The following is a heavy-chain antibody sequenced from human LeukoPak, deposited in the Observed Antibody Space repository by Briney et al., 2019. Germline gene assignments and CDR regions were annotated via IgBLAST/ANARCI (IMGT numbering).Heavy chain of an antibody. J-gene: IGHJ3*02. CDR1: GYSFSNPW. Sequence: SGESLKISCKGSGYSFSNPWIGWVRQMPGKGLEWMGITYPGDSDTRYGPSFQGQVTISADKSISTAYLQWSSLQASDTAMYYCARPRLGSGSSSDALDIWGQGTMVTVSS. CDR2: TYPGDSDT. V-gene: IGHV5-51*01. CDR3: ARPRLGSGSSSDALDI. D-gene: IGHD2-15*01.